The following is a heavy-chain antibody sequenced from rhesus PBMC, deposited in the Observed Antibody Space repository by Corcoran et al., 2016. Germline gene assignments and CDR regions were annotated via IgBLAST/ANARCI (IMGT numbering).Heavy chain of an antibody. CDR2: IPPYNGNK. Sequence: QVQLVQAGAEIKQPGASVTLSCKASGYTFTSYYMHWVRQAPGQGPEWICLIPPYNGNKGYAQNFQGIVTIPTDTTTSTGYMELSSLRSEDTAVYSCTRVRGSSYFDYWGQGVLVTVSS. V-gene: IGHV1-180*01. CDR3: TRVRGSSYFDY. J-gene: IGHJ4*01. CDR1: GYTFTSYY. D-gene: IGHD4-29*01.